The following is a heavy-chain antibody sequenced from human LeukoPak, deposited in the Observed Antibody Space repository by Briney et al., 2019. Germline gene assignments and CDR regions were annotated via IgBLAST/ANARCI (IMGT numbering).Heavy chain of an antibody. J-gene: IGHJ4*02. D-gene: IGHD2-15*01. CDR2: FYSGGST. Sequence: GGSLRPSCAASGFSVSSNYMSWVRQAPGKGLEWVSVFYSGGSTYYADSVKGRFTISRDTSKNTLYVQMNSLRVEDTAVYYCARETSTQCSGGSCFFDYWGQGTLVTVSS. CDR1: GFSVSSNY. CDR3: ARETSTQCSGGSCFFDY. V-gene: IGHV3-66*02.